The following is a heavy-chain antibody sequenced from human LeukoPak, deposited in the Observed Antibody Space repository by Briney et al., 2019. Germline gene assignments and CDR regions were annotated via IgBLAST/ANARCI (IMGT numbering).Heavy chain of an antibody. D-gene: IGHD6-19*01. Sequence: AASVKVSCKASGYTFTGYYMHWVRQAPGQGLEWMGWINPNGGGTNYAQKFQVRGTMTRDTSISTAYMELSRLRSDDTAVYYCARDLAYSSGSFDYWGQGTLVTVSS. V-gene: IGHV1-2*02. CDR3: ARDLAYSSGSFDY. CDR1: GYTFTGYY. J-gene: IGHJ4*02. CDR2: INPNGGGT.